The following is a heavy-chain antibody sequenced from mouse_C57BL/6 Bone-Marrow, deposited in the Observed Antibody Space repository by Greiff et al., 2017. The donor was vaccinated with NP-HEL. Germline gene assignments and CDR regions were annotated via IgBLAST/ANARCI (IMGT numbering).Heavy chain of an antibody. CDR1: GFTFSSYG. Sequence: EVQLVESGGDLVKPGGSLKLSCAASGFTFSSYGMSWVRQTPDKRLEWVATISSGGSYTYYPDSVKGRFTISRDNAKNTLYLQMSSLKSEDTAMYYCARQDPYSNYDYWGQGTTLTVSS. CDR2: ISSGGSYT. CDR3: ARQDPYSNYDY. J-gene: IGHJ2*01. V-gene: IGHV5-6*01. D-gene: IGHD2-5*01.